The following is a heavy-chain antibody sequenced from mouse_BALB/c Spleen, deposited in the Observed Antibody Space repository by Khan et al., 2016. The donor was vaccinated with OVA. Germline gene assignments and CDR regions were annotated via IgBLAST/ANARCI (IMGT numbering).Heavy chain of an antibody. CDR2: ISPGSGDT. CDR3: ARRNYFGYTFAY. V-gene: IGHV1-77*01. J-gene: IGHJ3*01. Sequence: QVRLQQSGAELARPGASVKLSCKASGYTFTDYYINWVKQRTGQGLEWIGEISPGSGDTYYNEKFKGKATLTADKSSSTASMQLNSLTSEASAVYCCARRNYFGYTFAYWGQGTLVTVSA. CDR1: GYTFTDYY. D-gene: IGHD1-2*01.